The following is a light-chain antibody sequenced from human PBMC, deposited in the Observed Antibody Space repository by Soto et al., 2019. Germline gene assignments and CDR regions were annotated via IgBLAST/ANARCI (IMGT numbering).Light chain of an antibody. V-gene: IGKV3-15*01. Sequence: EMLMPQSPPTLSGSPGERATLSCRASQSVSRSLAWYQQKPGQAPRLLIYGVSTRATGIPARFSGSGSGIEFTLTISSLQSEDFAVYYCQQYNNWPQTFGQGTKVDI. CDR1: QSVSRS. CDR2: GVS. CDR3: QQYNNWPQT. J-gene: IGKJ1*01.